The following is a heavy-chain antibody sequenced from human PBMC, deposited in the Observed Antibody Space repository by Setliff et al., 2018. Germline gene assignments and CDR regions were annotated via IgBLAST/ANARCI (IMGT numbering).Heavy chain of an antibody. Sequence: ASVKVSCKASGYTFTSYGISWVRQAPGRGLEWMAYINTYNGDTYYAQKFQGRVTMTTDTSTSTASMELRSLRFDDTAVYYCARDILLVEGVSVTGCWFDPWGQGALVTVSS. CDR2: INTYNGDT. J-gene: IGHJ5*02. V-gene: IGHV1-18*01. D-gene: IGHD3-9*01. CDR3: ARDILLVEGVSVTGCWFDP. CDR1: GYTFTSYG.